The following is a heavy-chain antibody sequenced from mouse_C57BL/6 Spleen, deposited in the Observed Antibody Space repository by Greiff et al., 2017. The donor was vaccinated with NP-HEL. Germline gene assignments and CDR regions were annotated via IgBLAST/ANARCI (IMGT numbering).Heavy chain of an antibody. Sequence: VQLQQSGAELVKPGASVKLSCKASGYTFPSYWMHWVRRRPGRGLGGFGRIVLNGGGTKYNEKFKRKATLTVDKPSSTAYMQFSSWTSEDSAVYYCAREGGSYEDYFDYWGQGTTLTVSS. CDR2: IVLNGGGT. V-gene: IGHV1-72*01. CDR3: AREGGSYEDYFDY. D-gene: IGHD1-1*02. J-gene: IGHJ2*01. CDR1: GYTFPSYW.